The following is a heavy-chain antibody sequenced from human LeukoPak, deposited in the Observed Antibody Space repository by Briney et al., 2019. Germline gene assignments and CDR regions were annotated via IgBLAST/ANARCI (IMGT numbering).Heavy chain of an antibody. D-gene: IGHD3-10*01. CDR2: IRSKAYGGTT. CDR3: TTGLKRGLLWFGETYDY. V-gene: IGHV3-49*03. J-gene: IGHJ4*02. CDR1: GFTFGDYA. Sequence: GGSLRLSCTASGFTFGDYAMSWFRQAPGKGLEWVGFIRSKAYGGTTEYAASVKGRFTISRDDSKSIAYLQMNSLKTEDTAVYYCTTGLKRGLLWFGETYDYWGQGTLVTVSS.